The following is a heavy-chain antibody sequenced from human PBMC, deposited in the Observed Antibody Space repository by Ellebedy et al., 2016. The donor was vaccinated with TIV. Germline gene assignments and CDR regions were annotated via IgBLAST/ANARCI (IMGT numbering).Heavy chain of an antibody. CDR1: GYTFTSYG. J-gene: IGHJ6*02. CDR3: ARVVLGLGYCSGGSCYDPYYYGMDV. D-gene: IGHD2-15*01. V-gene: IGHV1-18*01. CDR2: ISAYNGNT. Sequence: ASVKVSCKASGYTFTSYGISWVRQAPGQGLEWMGWISAYNGNTNYAQKLQGRVTMTTDTSTSTAYMELRSLRSDDTAVYYCARVVLGLGYCSGGSCYDPYYYGMDVWGQGTTVTVSS.